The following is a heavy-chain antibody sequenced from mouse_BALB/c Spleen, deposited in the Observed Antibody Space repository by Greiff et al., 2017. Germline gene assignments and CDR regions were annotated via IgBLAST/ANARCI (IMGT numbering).Heavy chain of an antibody. D-gene: IGHD1-1*01. Sequence: QVQLQQPGAELVMPGASVKMSCKASGYTFTDYWMHWVKQRPGQGLEWIGAIDTSDSYTSYNQKFKGKATLTVDESSSTAYMQLSSLTSEDSAVYYCAIYGSGFAYWGQGTLVTVSA. J-gene: IGHJ3*01. CDR2: IDTSDSYT. CDR3: AIYGSGFAY. V-gene: IGHV1-69*01. CDR1: GYTFTDYW.